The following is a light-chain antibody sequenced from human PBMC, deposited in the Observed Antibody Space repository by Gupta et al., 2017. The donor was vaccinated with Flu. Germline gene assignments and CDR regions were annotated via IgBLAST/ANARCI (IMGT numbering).Light chain of an antibody. CDR2: YDD. CDR3: ASWDDNLNGPV. V-gene: IGLV1-36*01. CDR1: SSNIANNA. Sequence: QSVLTQPPSVSEAPRQRVTISCSGSSSNIANNAVNWYQQLPGKAPKLLIYYDDLLPSGVSDRFSGSKSGTSASLAISGFQSEDEADYYCASWDDNLNGPVFGGGTKLTVL. J-gene: IGLJ3*02.